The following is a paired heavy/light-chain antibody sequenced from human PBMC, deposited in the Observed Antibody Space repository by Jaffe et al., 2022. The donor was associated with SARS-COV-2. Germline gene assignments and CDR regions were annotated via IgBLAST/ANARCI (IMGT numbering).Heavy chain of an antibody. CDR2: IYPGDSES. Sequence: VQLVQSGAEVKNPGESLKISCKGSGHRLTSTWIGWVRQMPGKGLEWVAIIYPGDSESRYHPSFQGHVTVSADKSINTAYLQWSSLRASDTAMYYCCVTGVGPVDIWGQGTMVIVSS. CDR1: GHRLTSTW. D-gene: IGHD2-21*02. V-gene: IGHV5-51*01. J-gene: IGHJ3*02. CDR3: CVTGVGPVDI.
Light chain of an antibody. Sequence: DIQMTQFPSSLSASVGDRVTITCRASQDVRDNLGWYQQRPGTAPKRLIYGASSLQSGVPSRFSGSVSGTEFTLTISSLQPEDFATYYCLQYNSYPRTFGQGTKVEIK. CDR1: QDVRDN. V-gene: IGKV1-17*01. CDR2: GAS. J-gene: IGKJ1*01. CDR3: LQYNSYPRT.